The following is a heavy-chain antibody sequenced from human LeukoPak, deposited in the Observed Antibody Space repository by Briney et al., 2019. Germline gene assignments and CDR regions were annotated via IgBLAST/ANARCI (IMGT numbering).Heavy chain of an antibody. V-gene: IGHV1-18*01. J-gene: IGHJ5*02. D-gene: IGHD4-17*01. CDR3: ARLYGDYIPNWFDP. CDR1: DYTFTSYG. Sequence: RASVKVSCKASDYTFTSYGISWVRQAPGQGLEWMGWISAYNGNTNYAQKLQGRVTMTTDTSTSTAYMELRSLRSDDTAVYYCARLYGDYIPNWFDPWGQGTLVTVSS. CDR2: ISAYNGNT.